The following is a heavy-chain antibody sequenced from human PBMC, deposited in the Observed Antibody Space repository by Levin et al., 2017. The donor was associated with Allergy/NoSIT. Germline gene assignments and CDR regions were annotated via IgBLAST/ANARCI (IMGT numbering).Heavy chain of an antibody. CDR1: GFIFRNYN. CDR3: AKEGRSGSYSDY. CDR2: ISSSGSNI. D-gene: IGHD3-10*01. J-gene: IGHJ4*02. V-gene: IGHV3-48*02. Sequence: ETLSLTCAASGFIFRNYNMNWVRLAPGKGLEWVSFISSSGSNIYYASSVRGRFTNSRDNAKNSLYLQMNSLRDEDTAVYYCAKEGRSGSYSDYWGQGALVTVSS.